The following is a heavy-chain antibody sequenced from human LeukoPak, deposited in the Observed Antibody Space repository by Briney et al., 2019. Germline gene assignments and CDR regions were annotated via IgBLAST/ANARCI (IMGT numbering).Heavy chain of an antibody. V-gene: IGHV3-30*02. CDR1: GFTFSSYG. Sequence: GGSLRLSCAASGFTFSSYGMHWVRQAPGKGLEWVAFIRYDGSNKYYADSVRGRFTISRDNSKNTAYLQMNSLRADDTAVYYCARDTSIVDPAGYMDVWGKGTTVTVSS. D-gene: IGHD6-6*01. CDR2: IRYDGSNK. CDR3: ARDTSIVDPAGYMDV. J-gene: IGHJ6*03.